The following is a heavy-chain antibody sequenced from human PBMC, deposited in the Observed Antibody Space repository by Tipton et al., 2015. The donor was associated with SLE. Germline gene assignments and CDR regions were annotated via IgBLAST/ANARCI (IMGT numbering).Heavy chain of an antibody. CDR2: IYHSGST. Sequence: TLSLTCAVSGYSISSGYYWGWIRQPPGKGLEWIGSIYHSGSTYYNPSLKSRVTISVDTSKNQFSLKLSSVTAADTAVYYCAALTGTTSYFDLWGRGTLVTVSS. CDR1: GYSISSGYY. CDR3: AALTGTTSYFDL. J-gene: IGHJ2*01. V-gene: IGHV4-38-2*01. D-gene: IGHD1-7*01.